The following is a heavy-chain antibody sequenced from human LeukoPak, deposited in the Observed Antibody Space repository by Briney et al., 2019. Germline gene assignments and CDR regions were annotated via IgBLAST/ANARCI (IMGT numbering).Heavy chain of an antibody. CDR2: ISAGSDYI. V-gene: IGHV3-21*05. Sequence: GGSLRLSCAASGFMFNGYSLTWVRQAPGKGLEWISYISAGSDYIYYTDSVKGRFTISRDNAKNSLYLQLNSLRVEDTAVYYCARWGLGPSFDYWGRGTLVAVSS. D-gene: IGHD1-26*01. J-gene: IGHJ4*02. CDR1: GFMFNGYS. CDR3: ARWGLGPSFDY.